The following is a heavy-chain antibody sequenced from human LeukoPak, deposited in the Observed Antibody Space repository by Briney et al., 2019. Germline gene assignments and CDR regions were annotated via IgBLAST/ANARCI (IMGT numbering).Heavy chain of an antibody. CDR1: GLTFSDYW. CDR2: IETDGDEK. D-gene: IGHD5-12*01. V-gene: IGHV3-7*01. J-gene: IGHJ4*02. Sequence: QTGGSLRLSCVASGLTFSDYWMSWVRQAPGMGLEWVANIETDGDEKNYVDSVKGRFTISRDNARNSLYLQMSSLRVEDTAVYYCARDIPSGFYTPDYWGRGTLVTVSS. CDR3: ARDIPSGFYTPDY.